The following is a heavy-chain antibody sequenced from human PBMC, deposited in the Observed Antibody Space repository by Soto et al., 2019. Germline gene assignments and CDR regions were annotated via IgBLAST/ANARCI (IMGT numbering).Heavy chain of an antibody. J-gene: IGHJ4*02. V-gene: IGHV1-46*01. CDR3: ARTLAAGDG. CDR2: INPTGGST. D-gene: IGHD2-21*01. Sequence: QVQLVQSGAEVKKPGASVKVSCKASGYTFINYYIHWVRQAPGHGLEWMAIINPTGGSTNYAQKLQGRLTLTMDTSTSTVYMELSSLTPEDTAMYYCARTLAAGDGWGQGTLVTVSS. CDR1: GYTFINYY.